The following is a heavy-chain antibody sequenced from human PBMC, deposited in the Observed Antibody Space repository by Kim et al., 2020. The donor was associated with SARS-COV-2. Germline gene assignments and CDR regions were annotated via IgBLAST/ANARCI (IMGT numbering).Heavy chain of an antibody. J-gene: IGHJ4*02. CDR3: ARPRGYSYGSYIDY. D-gene: IGHD5-18*01. V-gene: IGHV3-30*01. Sequence: ADAVKCRFTNARDNSKNTLYLQMNSLRAEDTAVYCCARPRGYSYGSYIDYWGQGTLVTVSS.